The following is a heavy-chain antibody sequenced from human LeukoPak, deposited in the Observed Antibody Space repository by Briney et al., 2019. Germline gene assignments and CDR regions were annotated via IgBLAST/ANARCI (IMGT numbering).Heavy chain of an antibody. CDR3: ARLMVVPAAMVYYFDY. D-gene: IGHD2-2*01. J-gene: IGHJ4*02. V-gene: IGHV5-51*01. Sequence: GESLKISCKGSGYSFTNYWIGWVRQMPGKGLEWMGIIYPSDSETRYSPSFQGQVTISADKSISTAYLQWSSLKASDTAMYYCARLMVVPAAMVYYFDYWGQGTLVTVSS. CDR1: GYSFTNYW. CDR2: IYPSDSET.